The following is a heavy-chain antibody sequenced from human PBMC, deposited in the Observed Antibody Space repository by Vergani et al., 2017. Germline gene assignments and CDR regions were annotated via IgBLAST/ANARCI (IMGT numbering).Heavy chain of an antibody. CDR2: ISWNSGSI. D-gene: IGHD6-19*01. Sequence: EVQLVESGGGLVQPGRSLRLSCAASGFTFDDYAMHWVRQAPGKGLEWVSGISWNSGSIGYADSVKGRFTISRDNAKNSLYLQMNSLRAEDTALYYCAKDSSSGWYSAIGAFDIWGQGTMVTVSS. CDR1: GFTFDDYA. CDR3: AKDSSSGWYSAIGAFDI. J-gene: IGHJ3*02. V-gene: IGHV3-9*01.